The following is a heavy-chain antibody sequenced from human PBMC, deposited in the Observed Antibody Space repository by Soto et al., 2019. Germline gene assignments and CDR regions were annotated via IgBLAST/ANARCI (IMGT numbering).Heavy chain of an antibody. Sequence: QVQLVESGGGVVQPGRSLRLSCAASGFTFSSYGMHWVRQAPGKGLEWVAVIWYDGSNKYYADSVKGRFTISRDNSKNTLYLQMNSLRAEDTAVYYCARPPYRYLTGENYCGMDVWGQGTTVTVSS. CDR1: GFTFSSYG. V-gene: IGHV3-33*01. D-gene: IGHD7-27*01. CDR2: IWYDGSNK. J-gene: IGHJ6*02. CDR3: ARPPYRYLTGENYCGMDV.